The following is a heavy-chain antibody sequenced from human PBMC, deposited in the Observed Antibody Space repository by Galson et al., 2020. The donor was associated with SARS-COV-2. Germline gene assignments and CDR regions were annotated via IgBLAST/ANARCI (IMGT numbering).Heavy chain of an antibody. Sequence: SVKVSCKASGGTFSSYAISWVRQAPGQGLEWMGGIIPIFGTANYAQKFQGRVTITADESTSTAYMELSSLRSEDTAVYYCARGGPPRHPSYYYYGMDVWGQGTTVTVSS. CDR2: IIPIFGTA. CDR3: ARGGPPRHPSYYYYGMDV. J-gene: IGHJ6*02. V-gene: IGHV1-69*13. CDR1: GGTFSSYA.